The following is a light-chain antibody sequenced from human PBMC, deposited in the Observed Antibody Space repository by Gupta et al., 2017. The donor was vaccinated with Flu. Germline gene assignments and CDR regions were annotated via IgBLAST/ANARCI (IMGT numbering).Light chain of an antibody. V-gene: IGKV3-15*01. CDR3: QQYSNWPPLT. J-gene: IGKJ4*01. CDR1: QSISLN. CDR2: GAS. Sequence: ERATPSCRASQSISLNLAWYQQKTGQAPRLLIYGASTRATGIPARFSGSGSGTEFTLTISSLQSEDFAVYYCQQYSNWPPLTFGGGTKVEIK.